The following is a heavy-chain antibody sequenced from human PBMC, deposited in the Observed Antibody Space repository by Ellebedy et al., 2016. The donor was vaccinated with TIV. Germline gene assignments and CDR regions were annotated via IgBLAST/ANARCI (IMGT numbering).Heavy chain of an antibody. D-gene: IGHD2-2*01. CDR2: IYFSGST. J-gene: IGHJ6*02. CDR1: GGSINGYY. V-gene: IGHV4-4*07. CDR3: TRGPAPSGYGMDV. Sequence: MPSETLSLTCTASGGSINGYYWSWIRQPAGQGLEWIGRIYFSGSTNYNHSPKSRVTMSLDASTNQFSLKLSSVTAADTAVYYCTRGPAPSGYGMDVWGQGTTVTVSS.